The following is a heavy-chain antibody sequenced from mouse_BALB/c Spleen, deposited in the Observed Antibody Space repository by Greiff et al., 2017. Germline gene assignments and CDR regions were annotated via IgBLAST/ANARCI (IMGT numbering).Heavy chain of an antibody. J-gene: IGHJ2*01. D-gene: IGHD1-1*01. CDR3: ARSYYGSSYEGYYFDY. CDR1: GFNIKDTY. CDR2: IDPANGNT. V-gene: IGHV14-3*02. Sequence: VQLKESGAELVKPGASVKLSCTASGFNIKDTYMHWVKQRPEQGLEWIGRIDPANGNTKYDPKFQGKATITADTSSNTAYLQLSSLTSEDTAVYYCARSYYGSSYEGYYFDYWGQGTTLTVSS.